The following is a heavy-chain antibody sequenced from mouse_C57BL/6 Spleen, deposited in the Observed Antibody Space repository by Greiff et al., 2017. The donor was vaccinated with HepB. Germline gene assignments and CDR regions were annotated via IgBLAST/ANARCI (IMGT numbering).Heavy chain of an antibody. Sequence: DVKLVESEGGLVQPGSSMKLSCTASGFTFSDYYMAWVRQVPEKGLEWVANINYDGSSTYYLDSLKSRFIISRDNAKNILYLQMSSLKSEDTATYYCARDGYYYGSSYGYFDVWGTGTTVTVSS. CDR3: ARDGYYYGSSYGYFDV. J-gene: IGHJ1*03. D-gene: IGHD1-1*01. CDR2: INYDGSST. V-gene: IGHV5-16*01. CDR1: GFTFSDYY.